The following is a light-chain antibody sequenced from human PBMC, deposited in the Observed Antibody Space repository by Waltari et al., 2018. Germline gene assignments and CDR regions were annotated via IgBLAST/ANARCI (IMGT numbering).Light chain of an antibody. CDR2: TAY. Sequence: DIQMTQSPSSLSASIGDRVTITCRASKSINHYVWWYQQKPGQAPKLLIYTAYTLDDGVPSRLSGSGSGTEFTLTISSLQPEDFATYYCQQMHSLPTTFGQGTK. CDR3: QQMHSLPTT. V-gene: IGKV1-39*01. CDR1: KSINHY. J-gene: IGKJ2*01.